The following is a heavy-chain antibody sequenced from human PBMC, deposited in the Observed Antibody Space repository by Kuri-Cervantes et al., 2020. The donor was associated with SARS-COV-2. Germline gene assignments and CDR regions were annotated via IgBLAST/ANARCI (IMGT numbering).Heavy chain of an antibody. D-gene: IGHD3-22*01. V-gene: IGHV4-30-2*01. CDR1: GGSISSGGYS. Sequence: LRLSCAVSGGSISSGGYSWSWIRQPPGKGLEWIGYINHSGSTNYNPSLKSRVTISVDTSKNQFSLKLSSVTAADTAVYYCARGGYDSSGYYYGLGFDYWGQGTLVTVSS. J-gene: IGHJ4*02. CDR3: ARGGYDSSGYYYGLGFDY. CDR2: INHSGST.